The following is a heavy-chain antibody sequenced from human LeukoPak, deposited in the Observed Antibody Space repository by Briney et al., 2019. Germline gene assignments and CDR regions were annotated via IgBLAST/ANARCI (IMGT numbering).Heavy chain of an antibody. Sequence: SVKVSCKASGFTFTSSAMQWVRQARGQRLEWIGWIVVGSGNTNYAQKFQERVTITRDMSTSTAYMELSSLRSEDTAAYYCAAVTTRVEMATIGFDYWGQGTLVTVSS. D-gene: IGHD5-24*01. J-gene: IGHJ4*02. CDR1: GFTFTSSA. CDR2: IVVGSGNT. V-gene: IGHV1-58*02. CDR3: AAVTTRVEMATIGFDY.